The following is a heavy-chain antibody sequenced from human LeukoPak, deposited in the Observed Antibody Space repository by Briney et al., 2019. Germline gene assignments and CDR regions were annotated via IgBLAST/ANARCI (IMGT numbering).Heavy chain of an antibody. Sequence: GGSLRLSCAASGFTFSTYAMSWVRQAPGKGLEWVSTIGGSGGSTYYADSVKGRFTISRDNSKNTLYLQMNSLRAEDTAVYCCAKARQWELLDFDYWGQGTLVTVSS. CDR3: AKARQWELLDFDY. J-gene: IGHJ4*02. CDR2: IGGSGGST. CDR1: GFTFSTYA. V-gene: IGHV3-23*01. D-gene: IGHD1-26*01.